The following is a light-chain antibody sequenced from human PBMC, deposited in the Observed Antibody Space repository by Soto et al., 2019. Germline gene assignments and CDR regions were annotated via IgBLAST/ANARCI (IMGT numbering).Light chain of an antibody. J-gene: IGLJ1*01. Sequence: QSVLTQPPSASGSPGQSVAISCTGTSSDVGGYNYVSCYQQHPGKAPQLMIYEVNKRPAGVPDRFSGSKSGNTASLTVSGLQAEDEADYYCSSYAGSSNVFGPGTKLTVL. CDR2: EVN. CDR3: SSYAGSSNV. V-gene: IGLV2-8*01. CDR1: SSDVGGYNY.